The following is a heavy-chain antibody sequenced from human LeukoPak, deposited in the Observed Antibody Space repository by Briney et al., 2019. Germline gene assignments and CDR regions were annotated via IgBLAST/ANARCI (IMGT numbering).Heavy chain of an antibody. D-gene: IGHD2-15*01. CDR3: AKVGYCTGGSCYSTGLDP. CDR2: ISYDGSNK. V-gene: IGHV3-30*18. Sequence: PGGSLRLSCAASGXTFSSYGMHWVRQAPGKGLEWVAVISYDGSNKYYGDSVKGRFTISRDTSKNTVYLQMNSLRAEDTAVYYCAKVGYCTGGSCYSTGLDPWGQGTLVTVSS. CDR1: GXTFSSYG. J-gene: IGHJ5*02.